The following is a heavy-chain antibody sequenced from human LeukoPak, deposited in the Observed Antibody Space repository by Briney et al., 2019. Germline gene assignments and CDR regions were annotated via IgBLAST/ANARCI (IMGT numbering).Heavy chain of an antibody. CDR2: IYPGDSDT. J-gene: IGHJ6*03. D-gene: IGHD6-19*01. Sequence: AASLKISCKGSGYSFTSYWIGWVRQMPGKGLEWMGIIYPGDSDTRYSPSFQGQVTISADKSISTAYLQWSSLKASDTAMYYCARQSSGWQYYYYYYYMDVWGKGTTVTVSS. CDR1: GYSFTSYW. V-gene: IGHV5-51*01. CDR3: ARQSSGWQYYYYYYYMDV.